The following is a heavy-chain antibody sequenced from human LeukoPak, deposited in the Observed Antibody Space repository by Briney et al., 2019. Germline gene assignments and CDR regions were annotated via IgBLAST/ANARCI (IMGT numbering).Heavy chain of an antibody. CDR2: IYYSGST. Sequence: PSETLSLTCTVSGGSISSSSYYWGWIRQPPGKGLEWIGSIYYSGSTYYNPSLKSRVTISEDTSKNQFSLKLSSVTAADTAVYYCARHLTMVRGVIIKGVYNWFDPWGQGTLVTVSS. D-gene: IGHD3-10*01. V-gene: IGHV4-39*01. CDR3: ARHLTMVRGVIIKGVYNWFDP. J-gene: IGHJ5*02. CDR1: GGSISSSSYY.